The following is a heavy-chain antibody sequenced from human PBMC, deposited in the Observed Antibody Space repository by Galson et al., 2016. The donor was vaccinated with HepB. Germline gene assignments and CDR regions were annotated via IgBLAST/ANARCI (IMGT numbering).Heavy chain of an antibody. CDR2: ISHSGNT. J-gene: IGHJ4*02. CDR1: GGSISRGTYY. Sequence: TLSLTCTVSGGSISRGTYYWSWIRQHPGKGLEWIGYISHSGNTFYNPSLKSRVTISVDTSKNHFSLKLSSVTAADTAVYYCARYDDNNSRLDYWGQGTLVTVSS. V-gene: IGHV4-31*03. D-gene: IGHD3-22*01. CDR3: ARYDDNNSRLDY.